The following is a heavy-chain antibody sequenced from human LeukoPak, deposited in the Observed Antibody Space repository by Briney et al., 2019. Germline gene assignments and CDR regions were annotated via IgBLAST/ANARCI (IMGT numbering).Heavy chain of an antibody. D-gene: IGHD6-19*01. J-gene: IGHJ6*03. CDR3: ARGRDSSGWYTSPYYYYYMDV. CDR2: MKPNRGNS. CDR1: AYTFTSYD. V-gene: IGHV1-8*01. Sequence: ASLKVSCKTSAYTFTSYDTKWVRQATGQGVGWMGWMKPNRGNSGYAHKFQGKVTMTRNPSISIAYMELSSLRSEDTAVYYCARGRDSSGWYTSPYYYYYMDVWGKGTTVTVSS.